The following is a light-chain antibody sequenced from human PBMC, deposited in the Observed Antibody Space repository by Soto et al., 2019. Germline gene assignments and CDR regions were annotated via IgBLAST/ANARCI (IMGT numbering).Light chain of an antibody. Sequence: DIQMTQSPSTLSASVGDRVTITCRASQSISDWLAWYQQKPGKAPKLLIYKASSLESGVPSRFSGSGSGTEFTLNISSLQPDDFATYYCQQYNSYSETFGQGTKVEVK. CDR1: QSISDW. V-gene: IGKV1-5*03. J-gene: IGKJ1*01. CDR3: QQYNSYSET. CDR2: KAS.